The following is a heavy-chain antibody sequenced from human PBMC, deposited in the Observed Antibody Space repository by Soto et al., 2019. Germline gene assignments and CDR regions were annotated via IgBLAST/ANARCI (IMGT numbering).Heavy chain of an antibody. CDR3: AKSLYYFDSGGYYSNYFAY. CDR1: GFTFSNYA. CDR2: TSGSGGTT. Sequence: EVQLLESGGGLVQPGGSLRLSCTASGFTFSNYAMSWVRRAPGKGLEWVSSTSGSGGTTYYADSVKGRFTISRDNPKITLCLRMNSLRAEDTAVYNCAKSLYYFDSGGYYSNYFAYWGQGSLVTVSS. D-gene: IGHD3-22*01. V-gene: IGHV3-23*01. J-gene: IGHJ4*02.